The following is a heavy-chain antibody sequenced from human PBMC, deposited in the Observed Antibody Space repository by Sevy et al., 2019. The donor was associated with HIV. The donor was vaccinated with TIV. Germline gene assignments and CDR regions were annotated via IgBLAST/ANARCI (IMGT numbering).Heavy chain of an antibody. V-gene: IGHV1-69*01. J-gene: IGHJ6*02. CDR3: ARDRYCSSTSCYTDYYYYGMDV. D-gene: IGHD2-2*02. Sequence: ASVKVSCKASGGTFSSYAISWVRQAPGQGLEWMGGIIPIFGTANYAQKFQGRVTITADESTGTAYMELSSLRSEDTAVYYCARDRYCSSTSCYTDYYYYGMDVWGQGTTVTVSS. CDR2: IIPIFGTA. CDR1: GGTFSSYA.